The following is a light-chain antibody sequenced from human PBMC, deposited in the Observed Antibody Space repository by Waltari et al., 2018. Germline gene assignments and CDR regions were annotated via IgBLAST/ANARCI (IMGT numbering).Light chain of an antibody. V-gene: IGKV3-20*01. CDR3: QHHGSSPP. CDR2: AAS. Sequence: EIVLTQSPGTLSLSPGESATLSCRASQSLSSNYVAWYQQKPGQPPRLPIPAASRRATGIPDRFSGSGSGTDFTLTIRRLEPGDFAVYYCQHHGSSPPFGGGTKVEI. J-gene: IGKJ4*01. CDR1: QSLSSNY.